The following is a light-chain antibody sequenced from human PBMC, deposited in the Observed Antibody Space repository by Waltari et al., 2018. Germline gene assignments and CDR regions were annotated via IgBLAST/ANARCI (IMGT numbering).Light chain of an antibody. Sequence: QSALTQPASVSGSPGQLITISCTGTSSDIGGYNYVSWYQQPPGKAPKLMSYEVSNRPSGGSIRSSGSKADNTASLTISGLPAEDEADYYCSSYTSSSTLLFGGGTKLTVL. CDR2: EVS. CDR3: SSYTSSSTLL. V-gene: IGLV2-14*01. CDR1: SSDIGGYNY. J-gene: IGLJ2*01.